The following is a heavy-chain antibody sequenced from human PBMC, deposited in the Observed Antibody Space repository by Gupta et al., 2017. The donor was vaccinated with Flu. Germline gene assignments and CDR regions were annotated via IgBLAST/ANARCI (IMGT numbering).Heavy chain of an antibody. J-gene: IGHJ4*02. CDR3: AKNLYAFYDSSGYSLDY. Sequence: QVQLVESGGGVVQPGRSLRLSCAASGFTFSSYGMHWVRQAPGKGLEWVAVISYDGSNKYYADSVKGRFTISRDNSKNTLYLQMNSLRAEDTAVYYCAKNLYAFYDSSGYSLDYWGQGTLVTVSS. CDR1: GFTFSSYG. CDR2: ISYDGSNK. V-gene: IGHV3-30*18. D-gene: IGHD3-22*01.